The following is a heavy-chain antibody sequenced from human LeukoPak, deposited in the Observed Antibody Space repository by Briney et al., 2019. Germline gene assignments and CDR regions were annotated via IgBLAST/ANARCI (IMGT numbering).Heavy chain of an antibody. V-gene: IGHV4-34*01. CDR1: GGSFRHYS. J-gene: IGHJ6*02. D-gene: IGHD2-2*01. CDR3: ARGAGPEDIVVVPAAMNYYYGMDV. Sequence: PSETLSLTCAVYGGSFRHYSWSWIRQPPGKGLEWIGEITDDGSTNYNPSLKSRVTISVDTSKNQFSLKLSSVTAADTAVYYCARGAGPEDIVVVPAAMNYYYGMDVWGQGTTVTVSS. CDR2: ITDDGST.